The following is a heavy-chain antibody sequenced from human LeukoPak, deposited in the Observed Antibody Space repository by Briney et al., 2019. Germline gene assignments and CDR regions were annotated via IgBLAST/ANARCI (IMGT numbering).Heavy chain of an antibody. Sequence: GGSLRLSCAASGFTFSSYTMNWVSQAPGKGLEWVSYIDLSGSTLYYLESVKGRFTISRDNAKNSLYLQMNSLRAEDTAVYYCARGPPLFDPWGQGTLVAVSS. V-gene: IGHV3-48*04. CDR1: GFTFSSYT. CDR2: IDLSGSTL. CDR3: ARGPPLFDP. J-gene: IGHJ5*02.